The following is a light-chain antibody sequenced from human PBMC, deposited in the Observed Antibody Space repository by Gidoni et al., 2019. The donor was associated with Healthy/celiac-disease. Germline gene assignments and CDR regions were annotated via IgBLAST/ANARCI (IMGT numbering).Light chain of an antibody. V-gene: IGKV3-20*01. CDR1: QSVSSSY. Sequence: EIVLTQSPGTLSLSPGERATLSCRASQSVSSSYLAWYQQKSGQAPRRLIYGASSRATGIPDRFSGSGSGTDFTITISRLEPEDFAVYYCQQYGSSPGTFGQETKVEIK. CDR3: QQYGSSPGT. J-gene: IGKJ1*01. CDR2: GAS.